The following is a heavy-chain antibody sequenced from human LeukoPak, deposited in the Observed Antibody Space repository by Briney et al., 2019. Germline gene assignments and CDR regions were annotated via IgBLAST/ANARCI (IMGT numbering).Heavy chain of an antibody. J-gene: IGHJ6*03. CDR1: GGSFSGYY. Sequence: PSETLSLTCAVYGGSFSGYYWSWIRQPPGKGLEWIGEINHSGSTNYNPSLKSRVTISVDTSKNQFSLKLSSVTAADTAVYYCARQYGDYYYPIYYYYYMDVWGKGTTVTISS. CDR2: INHSGST. CDR3: ARQYGDYYYPIYYYYYMDV. D-gene: IGHD4-17*01. V-gene: IGHV4-34*01.